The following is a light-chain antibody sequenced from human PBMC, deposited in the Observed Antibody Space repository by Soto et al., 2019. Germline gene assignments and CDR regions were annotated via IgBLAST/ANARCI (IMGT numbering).Light chain of an antibody. CDR1: SSDYGGYNY. CDR3: SSYAGSNNLV. J-gene: IGLJ3*02. Sequence: QSVLTQPPSASGSPGQSVTISCTGTSSDYGGYNYVSWYQQHPGKAPKLMIYEVSKRPSGVPDRFSGSKSGNTASLTVSGRQADDEADYYCSSYAGSNNLVFGGGTKLTVL. V-gene: IGLV2-8*01. CDR2: EVS.